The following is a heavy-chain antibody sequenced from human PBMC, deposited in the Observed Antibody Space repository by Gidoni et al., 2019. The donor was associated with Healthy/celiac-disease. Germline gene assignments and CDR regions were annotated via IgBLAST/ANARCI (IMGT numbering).Heavy chain of an antibody. J-gene: IGHJ4*02. CDR3: ARRSAAFDY. Sequence: QVQLQESGPGLVKPSQTLSLTCTVSGGSISSGSYYWSWIRQPAGKGLEWIGRIYTSGSTNYNPSLKSRVTMSVDTSKNQFSLKLSSVTAADTAVYYCARRSAAFDYWGQGTLVTVSS. D-gene: IGHD2-15*01. CDR2: IYTSGST. V-gene: IGHV4-61*02. CDR1: GGSISSGSYY.